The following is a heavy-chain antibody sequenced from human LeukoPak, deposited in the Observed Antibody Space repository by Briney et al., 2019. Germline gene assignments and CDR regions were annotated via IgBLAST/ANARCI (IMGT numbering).Heavy chain of an antibody. Sequence: PGGSLRLSCAASGFTFSSYSMNWVRQAPGKGLEWVSSISSSSSYIYYADSLKGRFTISRDNAKNSLYLQMNSLRAEDTAVYYCARDSFAGYDSSGYSSYDYWGQGTLVTVSS. CDR3: ARDSFAGYDSSGYSSYDY. CDR2: ISSSSSYI. CDR1: GFTFSSYS. D-gene: IGHD3-22*01. J-gene: IGHJ4*02. V-gene: IGHV3-21*01.